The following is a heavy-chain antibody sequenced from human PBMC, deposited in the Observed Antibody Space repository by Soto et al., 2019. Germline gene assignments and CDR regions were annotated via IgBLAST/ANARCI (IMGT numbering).Heavy chain of an antibody. CDR3: AKKVNSGSGSQYFDY. CDR2: FRAGGDDGTT. D-gene: IGHD3-10*01. J-gene: IGHJ4*02. Sequence: GGSLRLSCVASGFTFSSYSMSWVRQAPGKGLERVSGFRAGGDDGTTYYADSVKGRFTISRDNSKNTLFLQMNSLRAEDTAIYYCAKKVNSGSGSQYFDYFGQGTLVTVSS. CDR1: GFTFSSYS. V-gene: IGHV3-23*01.